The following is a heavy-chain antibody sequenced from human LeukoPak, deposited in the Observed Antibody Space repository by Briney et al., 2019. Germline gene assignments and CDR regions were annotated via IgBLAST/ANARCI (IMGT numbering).Heavy chain of an antibody. CDR3: ARDLRYFDWLSTPLGY. V-gene: IGHV3-66*01. CDR1: GFTVSSNY. J-gene: IGHJ4*02. D-gene: IGHD3-9*01. Sequence: GGSLRLSCAASGFTVSSNYMSWVRQAPGKGLEWVSVIYSGGSTYYADSVKGRFTISRDNSKNTLYLQMNSLRAEDTAVYYCARDLRYFDWLSTPLGYWGQGTLVTVSS. CDR2: IYSGGST.